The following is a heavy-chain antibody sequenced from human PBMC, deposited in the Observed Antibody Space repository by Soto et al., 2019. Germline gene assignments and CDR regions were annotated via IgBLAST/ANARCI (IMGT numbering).Heavy chain of an antibody. CDR3: ARAGSVVVAATPLLSDS. Sequence: QVQLVESGGGVVQPGRSLRLSCAASGFTFSSYGMHWVRQAPGKGLEWVAVISYDGSNKYYADSVKGRFTISRDNSKNTLYLQMNSLRAEDTAVYYCARAGSVVVAATPLLSDSWGQGTLVTVSS. CDR2: ISYDGSNK. CDR1: GFTFSSYG. J-gene: IGHJ4*02. D-gene: IGHD2-15*01. V-gene: IGHV3-30*03.